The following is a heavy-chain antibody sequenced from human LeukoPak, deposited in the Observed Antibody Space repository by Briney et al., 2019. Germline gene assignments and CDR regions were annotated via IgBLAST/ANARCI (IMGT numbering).Heavy chain of an antibody. CDR1: GGSFSSGSYY. CDR2: IYTSGST. Sequence: PSQTLSLTCTVSGGSFSSGSYYWSWLRQPAGKGLEWIGRIYTSGSTNYNPSLKSRVTISVDTSKNQFSLKLSSVTAADTAVYYCARAPYSSSWYWFDPWGQGTLVTVSS. D-gene: IGHD6-13*01. CDR3: ARAPYSSSWYWFDP. V-gene: IGHV4-61*02. J-gene: IGHJ5*02.